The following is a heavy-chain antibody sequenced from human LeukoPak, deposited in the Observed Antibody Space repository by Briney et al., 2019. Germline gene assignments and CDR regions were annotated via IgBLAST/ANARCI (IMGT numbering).Heavy chain of an antibody. V-gene: IGHV3-30*18. CDR2: ISYDGSNK. CDR3: AKHRGYSYGSLGMDV. CDR1: GFTFSSYA. Sequence: PGGSLRLSCAASGFTFSSYAMSWVRQAAGKGLEWVAVISYDGSNKYYADSVKGRFTISRDNSKNTLYLQMNSLRAEDTAVYYCAKHRGYSYGSLGMDVWGQGTTVTVSS. J-gene: IGHJ6*02. D-gene: IGHD5-18*01.